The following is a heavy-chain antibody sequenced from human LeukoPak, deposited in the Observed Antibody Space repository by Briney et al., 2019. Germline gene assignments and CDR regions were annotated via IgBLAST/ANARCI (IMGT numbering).Heavy chain of an antibody. CDR2: ISWNSGSI. CDR1: GFTFDDYA. CDR3: AKDITGEVVGAPVDY. J-gene: IGHJ4*02. V-gene: IGHV3-9*01. Sequence: GGSLRLSCAASGFTFDDYAMHWVRQAPGKGLEWVSGISWNSGSIGYADSVKGRFTISRDNAKNSLYLQMNSLRAEDTALYYCAKDITGEVVGAPVDYWGQGTLVTVSS. D-gene: IGHD1-26*01.